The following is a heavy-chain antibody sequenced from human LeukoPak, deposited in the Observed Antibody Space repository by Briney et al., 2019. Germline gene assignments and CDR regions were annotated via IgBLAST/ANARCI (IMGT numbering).Heavy chain of an antibody. CDR3: ARGAGGYDCNDAFSI. V-gene: IGHV3-21*01. J-gene: IGHJ3*02. CDR2: ITSSSSFI. D-gene: IGHD5-12*01. CDR1: RFSFSSYS. Sequence: GGSLRLSCAASRFSFSSYSMHWVRQAPGKGLEWVSSITSSSSFIYYADSVKGRFTISRDNARNSLYLQMNSLRAEDTAVYYCARGAGGYDCNDAFSIWGQGTMVTVSS.